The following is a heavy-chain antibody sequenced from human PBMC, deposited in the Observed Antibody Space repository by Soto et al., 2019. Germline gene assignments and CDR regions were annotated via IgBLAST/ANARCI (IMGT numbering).Heavy chain of an antibody. V-gene: IGHV3-23*01. J-gene: IGHJ6*02. D-gene: IGHD1-26*01. CDR3: AKDRASGSLIHYYYGLDA. CDR1: GFPFSNYA. CDR2: VNDGGGGT. Sequence: PGGSLRLSCAASGFPFSNYAMNWVRQAPGKGLEWVSSVNDGGGGTYYEDSVKGRFTVSRDNSKNTVYLQMNSLRAEDTAVYYCAKDRASGSLIHYYYGLDAWGQGTTVTVSS.